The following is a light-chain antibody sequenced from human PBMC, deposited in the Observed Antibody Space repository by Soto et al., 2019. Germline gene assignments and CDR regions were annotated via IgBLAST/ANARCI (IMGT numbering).Light chain of an antibody. J-gene: IGKJ2*01. V-gene: IGKV3-20*01. CDR2: GAS. CDR3: HQYGYSPNT. CDR1: RSVSSRY. Sequence: EIVLTQSPGTLSLSPGERVTLSCRASRSVSSRYLAWYQQKPGQAPRLLIYGASSRATGIPDRFSGSGSGTDFTLTISRLEPEYFAVYHCHQYGYSPNTFGQGTKLEIK.